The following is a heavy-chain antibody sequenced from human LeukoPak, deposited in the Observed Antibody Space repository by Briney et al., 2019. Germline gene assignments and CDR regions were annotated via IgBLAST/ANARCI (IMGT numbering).Heavy chain of an antibody. V-gene: IGHV4-59*01. CDR3: ARAGIRYSSSWFGIDS. J-gene: IGHJ4*02. CDR1: GASIKTYY. Sequence: PSETLSLTCSVSGASIKTYYWSWVRQSPGKGLEWLAYIYYGGSINYNPSPSLTRRITISVATSKSQFSLELTSVTAADTAVYYCARAGIRYSSSWFGIDSWGQGTLVAVSS. CDR2: IYYGGSI. D-gene: IGHD6-13*01.